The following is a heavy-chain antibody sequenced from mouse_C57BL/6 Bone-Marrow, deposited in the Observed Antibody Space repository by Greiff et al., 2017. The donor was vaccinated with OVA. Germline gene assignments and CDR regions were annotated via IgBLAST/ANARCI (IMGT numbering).Heavy chain of an antibody. J-gene: IGHJ4*01. CDR2: IYIGNGYT. D-gene: IGHD2-5*01. Sequence: EVKLVESGAELVRPGSSVKMSCKTSGYTFTSYGINWVKQRPGQGLEWIGYIYIGNGYTEYNEKFKGKATLTSDTSSSTAYMQLSSLTSEDSAIYFCARTLSNYALYAMDYWGQGTSVTVSS. CDR3: ARTLSNYALYAMDY. CDR1: GYTFTSYG. V-gene: IGHV1-58*01.